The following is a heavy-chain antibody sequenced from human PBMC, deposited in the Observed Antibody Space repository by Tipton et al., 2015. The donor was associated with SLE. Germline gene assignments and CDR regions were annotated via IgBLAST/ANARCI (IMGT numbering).Heavy chain of an antibody. CDR1: GGSFSGYY. V-gene: IGHV4-34*01. D-gene: IGHD3-22*01. J-gene: IGHJ4*02. CDR2: INHSGST. Sequence: LRLSCAVYGGSFSGYYWSWIRQPPGKGLEWIGEINHSGSTNYNPSLKSRVTISVDTSKNQFSLKLSSVTAADTAVYYCARGSLCYYDSSGYDYWGQGTLVTVSS. CDR3: ARGSLCYYDSSGYDY.